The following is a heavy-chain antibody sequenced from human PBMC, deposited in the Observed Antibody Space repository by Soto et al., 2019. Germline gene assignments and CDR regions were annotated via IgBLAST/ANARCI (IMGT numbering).Heavy chain of an antibody. CDR1: GYTFTGYY. D-gene: IGHD3-22*01. CDR2: INPNSGGT. Sequence: VKVSCKASGYTFTGYYMHWVRQAPGQGLEWMGWINPNSGGTNYAQKFQGWVTMTRDTSISTAYMELSRLRSDDTAVYYCARVHYDSSGYEGSSDAFDIWGQGTMVTVSS. J-gene: IGHJ3*02. V-gene: IGHV1-2*04. CDR3: ARVHYDSSGYEGSSDAFDI.